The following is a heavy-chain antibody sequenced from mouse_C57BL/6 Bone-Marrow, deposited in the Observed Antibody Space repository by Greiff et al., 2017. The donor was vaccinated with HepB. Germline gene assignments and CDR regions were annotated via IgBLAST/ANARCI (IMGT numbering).Heavy chain of an antibody. CDR3: AKPSYSNWFAY. CDR2: IWGDGST. Sequence: VMLVESGPGLVAPSQSLSISCTVSGFSFTSYGVSWVRQPPGKGLEWLGVIWGDGSTTYHSAIISRLSISKDNSTTQVFLRLNSLQTDDTATYYCAKPSYSNWFAYWGQGTLVTVSA. D-gene: IGHD2-5*01. J-gene: IGHJ3*01. V-gene: IGHV2-3*01. CDR1: GFSFTSYG.